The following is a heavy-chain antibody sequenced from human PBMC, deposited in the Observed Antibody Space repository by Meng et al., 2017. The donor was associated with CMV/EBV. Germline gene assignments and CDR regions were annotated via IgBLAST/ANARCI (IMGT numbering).Heavy chain of an antibody. D-gene: IGHD2-2*01. CDR3: AKGEGYCSSTSCAMDAFDI. V-gene: IGHV3-30*02. CDR2: IRYDGSNK. CDR1: GFSFSSYC. J-gene: IGHJ3*02. Sequence: GESLKISCAASGFSFSSYCMHWVRQAPGKGLEWVAFIRYDGSNKYYADSVKGRFTISRDNSKNTLYLQMNSLSAEDTAVYYCAKGEGYCSSTSCAMDAFDIWGQGTMVTVSS.